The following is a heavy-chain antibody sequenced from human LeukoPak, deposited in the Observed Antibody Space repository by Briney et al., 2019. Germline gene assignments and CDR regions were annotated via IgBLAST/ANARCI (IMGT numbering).Heavy chain of an antibody. D-gene: IGHD2-21*01. V-gene: IGHV3-53*01. CDR1: GFPVSSNF. Sequence: GGSLRLFCGASGFPVSSNFLSWLRQPPGEGLEWVSDIYSGGSTYYADSVKGRFTISRDNSKNTLYLQMNSLRAEDTAVYYCTRGGGGSFPHYWGQGTLVTVSS. J-gene: IGHJ4*02. CDR2: IYSGGST. CDR3: TRGGGGSFPHY.